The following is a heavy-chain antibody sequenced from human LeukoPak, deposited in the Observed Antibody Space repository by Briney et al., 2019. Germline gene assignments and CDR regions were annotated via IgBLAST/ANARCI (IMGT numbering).Heavy chain of an antibody. J-gene: IGHJ4*02. CDR2: IIPIFGTA. D-gene: IGHD3-22*01. V-gene: IGHV1-69*13. CDR3: ARVYLKRDYYDSSAYFSFDY. Sequence: SVKVSCKASGGTFSSYAISWVRQAPGQGLEWMGGIIPIFGTANYAQKFQGRITITADDSTSTAYMELSSLRSGDTAVYYCARVYLKRDYYDSSAYFSFDYWGQGTLVTVSS. CDR1: GGTFSSYA.